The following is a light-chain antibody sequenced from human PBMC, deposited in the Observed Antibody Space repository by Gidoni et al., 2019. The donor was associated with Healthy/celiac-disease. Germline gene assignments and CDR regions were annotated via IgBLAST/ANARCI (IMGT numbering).Light chain of an antibody. CDR2: DVS. Sequence: QSALTQPRSVSGSPGHSVPISCTGTSSDVGGYNYVSWYQQHTGKAPKLMIYDVSKRPSGVPDRFSGSKSGNTASLTISGLQAEDEADYYCCSYAGSYTNWVFGGGTKLTVL. CDR1: SSDVGGYNY. CDR3: CSYAGSYTNWV. V-gene: IGLV2-11*01. J-gene: IGLJ3*02.